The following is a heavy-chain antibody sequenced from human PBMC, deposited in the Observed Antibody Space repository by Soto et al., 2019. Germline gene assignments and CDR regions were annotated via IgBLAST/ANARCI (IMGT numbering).Heavy chain of an antibody. D-gene: IGHD6-13*01. CDR2: ISGIGGST. Sequence: GSLRLSCAASGFTFTDYALSWVRQAPGKGLEWVATISGIGGSTYLADSVKGRLSISRDNSKNTVSLLMNSLRAEDTAVYFCARGSSGYISSWYYFDYWGRGTLVTVSS. V-gene: IGHV3-23*01. CDR3: ARGSSGYISSWYYFDY. CDR1: GFTFTDYA. J-gene: IGHJ4*02.